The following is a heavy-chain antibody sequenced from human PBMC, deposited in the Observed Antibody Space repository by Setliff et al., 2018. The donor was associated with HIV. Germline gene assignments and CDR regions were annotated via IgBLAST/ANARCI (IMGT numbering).Heavy chain of an antibody. D-gene: IGHD2-8*01. CDR2: INHSGST. CDR1: GGSFSGYS. Sequence: SETLSLTCAVYGGSFSGYSWSWIRQSPGKGLEWIGEINHSGSTNYNPSLRSRVTISIGTSKNQFSLKLSSVTAADTAVYYCATGLIMAPDYWGQGSLVTVSS. CDR3: ATGLIMAPDY. V-gene: IGHV4-34*01. J-gene: IGHJ4*02.